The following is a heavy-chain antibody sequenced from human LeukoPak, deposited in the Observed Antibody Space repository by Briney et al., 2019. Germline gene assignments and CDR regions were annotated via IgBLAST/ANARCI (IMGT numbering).Heavy chain of an antibody. CDR2: INKDATAK. Sequence: GGSLRLSCAASGFAFSSSWMSWVRQAPGKGLEWVANINKDATAKYYVDSVKGRFTISRDNAKNSLYLQMNGLRAEDTAVYYCAREDWFHFDYWDQGTLVTVSS. CDR3: AREDWFHFDY. CDR1: GFAFSSSW. V-gene: IGHV3-7*03. J-gene: IGHJ4*02. D-gene: IGHD3-10*01.